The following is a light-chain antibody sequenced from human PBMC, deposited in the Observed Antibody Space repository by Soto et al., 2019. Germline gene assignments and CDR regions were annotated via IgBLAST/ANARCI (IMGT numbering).Light chain of an antibody. CDR3: QQYNSDWT. CDR1: QSISTW. V-gene: IGKV1-5*01. J-gene: IGKJ1*01. Sequence: DIQMTQSPSTLSASVGDRVTITCRASQSISTWMAWYQQKPGKAPKLLIYDASNLEGGVPSRFSGSGSGTEFTLTISSLQPHDFATYYCQQYNSDWTFGQGTKVELK. CDR2: DAS.